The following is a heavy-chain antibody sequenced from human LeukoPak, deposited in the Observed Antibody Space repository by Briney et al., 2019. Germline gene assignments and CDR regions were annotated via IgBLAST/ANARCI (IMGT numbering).Heavy chain of an antibody. V-gene: IGHV1-69*02. CDR1: GGTFSSYT. D-gene: IGHD4-23*01. Sequence: ASVKVPCKASGGTFSSYTISWVRQAPGQGLEWMGRIIPILGIANYAQKFQGRVTITADKSTSTAYMELSSLRSEDTAVYYCARGYVGGNSRDAFDIWGQGTMVTVSS. J-gene: IGHJ3*02. CDR2: IIPILGIA. CDR3: ARGYVGGNSRDAFDI.